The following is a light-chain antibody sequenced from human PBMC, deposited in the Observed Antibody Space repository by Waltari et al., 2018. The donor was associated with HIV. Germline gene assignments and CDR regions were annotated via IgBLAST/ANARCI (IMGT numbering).Light chain of an antibody. CDR3: GTWDSSLSAGL. V-gene: IGLV1-51*01. Sequence: QSVLTQPPSVSAAPGQKVTISCPGSSSKIGNTYVSWYQQLPGTAPKLLIYDNNKRPAGIPDRFSGSKSGTSATLGITGLQTGDEADYYCGTWDSSLSAGLFGGGTKLTVL. CDR2: DNN. J-gene: IGLJ2*01. CDR1: SSKIGNTY.